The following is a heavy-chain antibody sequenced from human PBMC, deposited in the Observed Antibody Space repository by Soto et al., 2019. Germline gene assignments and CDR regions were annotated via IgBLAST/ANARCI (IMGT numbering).Heavy chain of an antibody. CDR2: ISGSGGST. Sequence: EVQLLESGGGLVQPGGSLRLSCAASGFTFSSYAMSWVRQAPGKGLEWVSAISGSGGSTYYADSVKGRLTISRDNSKNTLHLQMNSLRAEDTSVYYCAKPLWFGELSNFDYWGQGTLVTVSS. D-gene: IGHD3-10*01. CDR3: AKPLWFGELSNFDY. CDR1: GFTFSSYA. J-gene: IGHJ4*02. V-gene: IGHV3-23*01.